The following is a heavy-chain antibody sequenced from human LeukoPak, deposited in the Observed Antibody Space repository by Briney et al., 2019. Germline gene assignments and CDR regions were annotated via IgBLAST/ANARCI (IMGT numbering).Heavy chain of an antibody. D-gene: IGHD6-19*01. CDR1: GGSISSGDYY. CDR2: ISYSGST. Sequence: PSLTLSLTCTVSGGSISSGDYYWIWIRQPPGKGLEWIGYISYSGSTYSNPSLKSRVTISVGTSKNQFSLKLTYVTAADTAVYYCVRVIAASGLLYFDYWGQGTLVTVST. CDR3: VRVIAASGLLYFDY. V-gene: IGHV4-30-4*08. J-gene: IGHJ4*02.